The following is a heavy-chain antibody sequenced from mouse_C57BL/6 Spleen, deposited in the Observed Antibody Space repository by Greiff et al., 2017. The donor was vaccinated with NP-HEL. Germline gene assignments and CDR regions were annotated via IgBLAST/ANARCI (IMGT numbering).Heavy chain of an antibody. CDR3: ARSDGNHLYYFGY. J-gene: IGHJ2*01. D-gene: IGHD2-1*01. CDR2: IYPGDGDT. V-gene: IGHV1-82*01. Sequence: QVQLQHSLPPLFHPFSSFNISCKSSFYAFSSSWMNWVKQRPGKGLEWIGWIYPGDGDTNYNGKFKGKATLTADKSSSTAYMQLSRLTSEDSAVYFCARSDGNHLYYFGYWGQGTTLTVSS. CDR1: FYAFSSSW.